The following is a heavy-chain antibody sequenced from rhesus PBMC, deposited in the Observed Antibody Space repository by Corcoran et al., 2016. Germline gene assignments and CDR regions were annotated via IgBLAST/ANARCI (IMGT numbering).Heavy chain of an antibody. CDR1: GYSISSGYY. J-gene: IGHJ2*01. CDR3: SRPSQHYWYFDL. CDR2: ISSGGSN. Sequence: QVQLQESGPGLVKPSETLSLTCAGSGYSISSGYYWGWIRQPPGKGLEGIGHISSGGSNYLHPSLKSRVTLSVDTSKNQFSLKLSSVTAADTAVYYCSRPSQHYWYFDLWGPGTPITISS. V-gene: IGHV4S14*01. D-gene: IGHD3S6*01.